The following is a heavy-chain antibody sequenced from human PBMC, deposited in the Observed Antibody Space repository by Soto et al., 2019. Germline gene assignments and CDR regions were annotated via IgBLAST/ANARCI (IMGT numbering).Heavy chain of an antibody. J-gene: IGHJ4*02. CDR3: ARGRYGDY. D-gene: IGHD1-1*01. Sequence: QVNLVQSGAEVKKPGASVKVSCKGSGYAFTTYGITWVRQAPGQGLEWMGWISAHNGNTNYAQKLQGRVTVTRDTSTSTAYMELRSLRSDDTAVYDCARGRYGDYWGQGALVTVSS. CDR2: ISAHNGNT. V-gene: IGHV1-18*01. CDR1: GYAFTTYG.